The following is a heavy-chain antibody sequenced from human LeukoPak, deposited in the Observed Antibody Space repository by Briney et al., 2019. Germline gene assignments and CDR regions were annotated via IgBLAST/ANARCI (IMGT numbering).Heavy chain of an antibody. CDR3: ARDQVGLYYYDSSGNFDY. J-gene: IGHJ4*02. CDR2: IRSKAYGGTA. D-gene: IGHD3-22*01. Sequence: GGSLRLSCTTSGFKFGDYAMSWFRQAPGKGLEWVGFIRSKAYGGTAEYAASVKGRFTISRDDSKSIADLQMNSLRAEDTAVYYCARDQVGLYYYDSSGNFDYWGQGTLVTVSS. V-gene: IGHV3-49*03. CDR1: GFKFGDYA.